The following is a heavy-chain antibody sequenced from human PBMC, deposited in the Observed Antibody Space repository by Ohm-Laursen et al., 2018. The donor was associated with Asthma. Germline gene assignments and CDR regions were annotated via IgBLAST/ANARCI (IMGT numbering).Heavy chain of an antibody. CDR3: TRDIGYGDDTFDY. J-gene: IGHJ4*02. CDR2: ISAYNGDT. CDR1: GYTFSSYG. Sequence: ASVKVSCKSSGYTFSSYGISWVRQAPGQGLEWMGWISAYNGDTNYAQRLQGRITLTTDTFTSTAYMELRSLRSDDTAVYYCTRDIGYGDDTFDYWGQGTLVTVSS. V-gene: IGHV1-18*01. D-gene: IGHD4-17*01.